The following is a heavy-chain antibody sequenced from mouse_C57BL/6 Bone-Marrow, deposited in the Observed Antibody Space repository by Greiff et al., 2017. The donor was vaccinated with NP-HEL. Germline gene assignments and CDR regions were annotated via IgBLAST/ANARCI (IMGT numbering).Heavy chain of an antibody. V-gene: IGHV5-17*01. CDR1: GFTFSDYG. CDR2: ISSGSSTI. CDR3: ARPYDGYYVRYGMDY. J-gene: IGHJ4*01. Sequence: EVQLVESGGGLVKPGGSLKLSCAASGFTFSDYGMHWVRQAPEKGLEWVAYISSGSSTIYYADTVKGRFTISRDNAKNTLFLQMTSLRSEDTAMYYCARPYDGYYVRYGMDYWGQGPSVTVSS. D-gene: IGHD2-3*01.